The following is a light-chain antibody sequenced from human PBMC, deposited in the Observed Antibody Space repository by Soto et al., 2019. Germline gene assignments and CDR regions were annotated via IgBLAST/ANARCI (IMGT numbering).Light chain of an antibody. Sequence: QSVLTQPASVSGSPGQSITISCTGTSSEVDAYNYVSWYQQYPGKTPKLMIYDVTSRPSGFSNRFSGSKSCNAASLSFSGLQAEDEADYYCCSYTSSSSLVFGTGTKVIVL. CDR3: CSYTSSSSLV. CDR2: DVT. J-gene: IGLJ1*01. V-gene: IGLV2-14*03. CDR1: SSEVDAYNY.